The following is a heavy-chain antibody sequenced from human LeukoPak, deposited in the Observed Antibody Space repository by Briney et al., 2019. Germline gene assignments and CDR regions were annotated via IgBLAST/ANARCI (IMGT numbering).Heavy chain of an antibody. CDR2: IYSSGST. J-gene: IGHJ6*02. D-gene: IGHD3-16*01. Sequence: SETLSLTCTVSGGSISGYYWSWIRQPAGKGLEWIGRIYSSGSTNYNPSLKSRVSMSVDTSKNQFSLKLSSVTAADTAVYHCARGGGIYGMDVWGQGTTVNVSS. CDR1: GGSISGYY. V-gene: IGHV4-4*07. CDR3: ARGGGIYGMDV.